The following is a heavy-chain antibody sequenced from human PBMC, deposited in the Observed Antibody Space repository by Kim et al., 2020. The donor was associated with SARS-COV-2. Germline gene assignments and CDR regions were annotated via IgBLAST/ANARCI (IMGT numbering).Heavy chain of an antibody. CDR1: GFIFNSYW. V-gene: IGHV3-7*01. Sequence: GSLRLSCAASGFIFNSYWMTWVRQAPGKGLEWVANIKHDGSETYYVDSVKGRFTISRDNAKNSLYLQMNSLRAEDTAVYYCARERSRLLDFWGQGTLVT. D-gene: IGHD2-21*01. J-gene: IGHJ4*02. CDR2: IKHDGSET. CDR3: ARERSRLLDF.